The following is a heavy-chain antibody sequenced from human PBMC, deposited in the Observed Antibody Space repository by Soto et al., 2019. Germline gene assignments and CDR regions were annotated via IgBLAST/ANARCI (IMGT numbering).Heavy chain of an antibody. D-gene: IGHD2-15*01. CDR2: IYYSGST. J-gene: IGHJ5*02. CDR3: ARHFLMAKVYCSGGSCYSSRFDP. Sequence: NPSETLSLTCTVSGGSISSSSYYWGWIRQPPGKGLEWIGSIYYSGSTYYNPSLKSRVTISVDTSKNQFSLKLSSVTAADTAVYYCARHFLMAKVYCSGGSCYSSRFDPWGQGTLVTVSS. V-gene: IGHV4-39*01. CDR1: GGSISSSSYY.